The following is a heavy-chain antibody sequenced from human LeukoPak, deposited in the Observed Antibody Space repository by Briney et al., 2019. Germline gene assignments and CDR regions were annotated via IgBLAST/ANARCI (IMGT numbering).Heavy chain of an antibody. V-gene: IGHV4-39*07. CDR2: VFYNGAT. CDR1: GGSISSSIYY. CDR3: ARRSSTWSFDY. D-gene: IGHD6-13*01. Sequence: SETLSLTCIVSGGSISSSIYYWAWVRQPPGKGLEWIGTVFYNGATQYSPFLRSRVTISIDTSTNQFSLKLSSVTAADTAVYYCARRSSTWSFDYWGQGTLVTVSS. J-gene: IGHJ4*02.